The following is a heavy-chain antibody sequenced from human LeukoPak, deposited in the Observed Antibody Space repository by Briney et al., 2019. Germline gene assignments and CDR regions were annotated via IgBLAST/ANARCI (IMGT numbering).Heavy chain of an antibody. Sequence: PSETLSLTCTVSGGSISSYYWSWIRQPPGKGREWIGYIYYSGSTNYNPSLKSRVTISVDTSKNQFSLKLSSVPAADTAVYYCARVAWIRAVAGTGYYFDYWGQGTLVTVSS. CDR1: GGSISSYY. CDR3: ARVAWIRAVAGTGYYFDY. J-gene: IGHJ4*02. CDR2: IYYSGST. D-gene: IGHD6-19*01. V-gene: IGHV4-59*01.